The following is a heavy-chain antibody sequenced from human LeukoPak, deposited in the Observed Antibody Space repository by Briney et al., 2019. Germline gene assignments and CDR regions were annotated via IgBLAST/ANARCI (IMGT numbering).Heavy chain of an antibody. CDR3: ARAPTVTTRVFAS. V-gene: IGHV3-48*02. D-gene: IGHD4-17*01. CDR1: GFTFSTYG. Sequence: GGSLRLSCAASGFTFSTYGMNWVRQAPGKGLEWVSYISQTSDAIFYPDSVKARFTISRDNDKTSLYLQMNSLRDEDTAVYYCARAPTVTTRVFASWGQGTLVTVSS. J-gene: IGHJ5*01. CDR2: ISQTSDAI.